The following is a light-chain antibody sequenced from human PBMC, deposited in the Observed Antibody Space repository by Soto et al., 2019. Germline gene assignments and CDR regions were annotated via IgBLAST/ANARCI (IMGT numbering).Light chain of an antibody. CDR2: EVS. J-gene: IGLJ1*01. Sequence: ALTQPASVSGSPGQSITISCTGTSSDVGSYNYVSWYQQHPGKAPKLMIYEVSDRPSGISSRFSGSKSGNTASLTISGLQTEDEADYYCSSYTSSSTLFGTGTKSPS. CDR1: SSDVGSYNY. CDR3: SSYTSSSTL. V-gene: IGLV2-14*01.